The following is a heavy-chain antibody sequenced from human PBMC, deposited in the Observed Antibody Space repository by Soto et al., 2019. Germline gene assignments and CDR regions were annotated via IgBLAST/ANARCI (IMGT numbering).Heavy chain of an antibody. Sequence: GGSLRLSCAASGFTFSSYSMNWVRQAPGKGLEWVSSISSSSSYIYYADSVKGRFTISRDNAKNSLYLQMSSLRAEDTAVYYCASRRYDVWSGYGDYWGQGTLVTVSS. V-gene: IGHV3-21*01. CDR1: GFTFSSYS. CDR3: ASRRYDVWSGYGDY. J-gene: IGHJ4*02. CDR2: ISSSSSYI. D-gene: IGHD3-3*01.